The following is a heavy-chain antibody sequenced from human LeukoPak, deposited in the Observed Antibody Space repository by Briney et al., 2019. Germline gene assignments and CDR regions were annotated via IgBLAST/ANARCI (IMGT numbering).Heavy chain of an antibody. CDR1: GFTFSSYE. V-gene: IGHV3-48*03. J-gene: IGHJ4*02. CDR3: ARDHLYYEISGPRFDN. Sequence: GGSLRLSCAASGFTFSSYEMNWVRQAPGKGLEWVSYISSSGSTIYYADSVKGRFTILRDNAKNSLYLQMNSLRADDTAVYYCARDHLYYEISGPRFDNWGQGTRVTVSS. CDR2: ISSSGSTI. D-gene: IGHD3-16*01.